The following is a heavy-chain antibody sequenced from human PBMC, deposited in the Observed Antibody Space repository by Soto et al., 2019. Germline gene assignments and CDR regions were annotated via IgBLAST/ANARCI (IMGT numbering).Heavy chain of an antibody. CDR2: MSHSSGNT. CDR1: GYTFTTYE. Sequence: QVQLVQSGAEVKKPGASVKVSCKASGYTFTTYEINWVRHVPGQGLEWMGWMSHSSGNTGYVDQFRGRVTMTSNTSMTTAYMELSSLRSEDTAVYYCARVGGQLFGDHGRDVVGQGTTVTVSS. V-gene: IGHV1-8*01. CDR3: ARVGGQLFGDHGRDV. J-gene: IGHJ6*02. D-gene: IGHD3-10*01.